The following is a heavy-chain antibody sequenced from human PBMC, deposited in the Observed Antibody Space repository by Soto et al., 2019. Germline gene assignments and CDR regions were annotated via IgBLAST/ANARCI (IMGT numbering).Heavy chain of an antibody. Sequence: ASVKVSCQASGSTFPSSGISWVRQAPGQLLEWVGWISAYNGNTNYAQKLQGRVTMTTDTSTSTAYMELRSLRSDDTAVYYCARRVVVVVPAAIVATPTVSYGMDGWGQGTTVTVS. CDR1: GSTFPSSG. CDR2: ISAYNGNT. D-gene: IGHD2-2*02. V-gene: IGHV1-18*04. CDR3: ARRVVVVVPAAIVATPTVSYGMDG. J-gene: IGHJ6*02.